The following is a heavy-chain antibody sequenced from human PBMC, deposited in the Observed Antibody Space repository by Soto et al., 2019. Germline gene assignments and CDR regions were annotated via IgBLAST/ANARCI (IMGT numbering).Heavy chain of an antibody. Sequence: SETLSLTCAVYGGSFSGYYWSWIRQPPGKGLEWIGEINHSGSTNYNPSLKSRVTISVDTSKNQFSLKLSSVTAADTAVYYCTTGLWSWGQGTLVTVS. CDR1: GGSFSGYY. CDR2: INHSGST. J-gene: IGHJ5*02. D-gene: IGHD2-21*01. V-gene: IGHV4-34*01. CDR3: TTGLWS.